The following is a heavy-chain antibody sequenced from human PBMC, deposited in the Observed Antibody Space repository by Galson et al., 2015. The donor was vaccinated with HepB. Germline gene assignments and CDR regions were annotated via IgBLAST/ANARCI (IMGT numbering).Heavy chain of an antibody. CDR1: GFTFSYYA. V-gene: IGHV3-23*01. J-gene: IGHJ4*02. D-gene: IGHD2-15*01. Sequence: SLRLSCAASGFTFSYYAMTWVRQAPGKWPEWVSVISGSGDGTYYAESVTGRFTVSRDNSKNTLYLQMNSLRAEDTAVYYCAKDRGGGGKWRDFFDYWGQGALVTVSS. CDR3: AKDRGGGGKWRDFFDY. CDR2: ISGSGDGT.